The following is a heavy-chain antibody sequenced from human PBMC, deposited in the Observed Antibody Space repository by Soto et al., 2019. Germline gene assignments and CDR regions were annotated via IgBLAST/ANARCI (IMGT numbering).Heavy chain of an antibody. V-gene: IGHV3-30*18. D-gene: IGHD4-4*01. CDR2: ISYDGSNK. CDR3: AKEHSPDYRATYGMDV. Sequence: QVQLVESGGGVVQPGRSLRLSCAASGFTFSSYGMHWVRQAPGKGLEWVAVISYDGSNKYYADSVKGRFTISRDNSKNTLYLQMNSLRAEDTAVYYCAKEHSPDYRATYGMDVWGQGTTVTASS. CDR1: GFTFSSYG. J-gene: IGHJ6*02.